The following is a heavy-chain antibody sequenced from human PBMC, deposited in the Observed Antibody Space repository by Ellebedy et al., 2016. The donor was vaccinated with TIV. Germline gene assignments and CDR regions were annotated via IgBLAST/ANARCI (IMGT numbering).Heavy chain of an antibody. D-gene: IGHD2-15*01. J-gene: IGHJ4*02. CDR1: GFTFSNNW. V-gene: IGHV3-7*01. CDR2: IKEDGSAI. Sequence: GGSLRLXXVASGFTFSNNWMHWVRQAPGKGLDWVANIKEDGSAIYYVDSVKGRFTISRDNAKNSLYLQMNSLRTEDTAVYYCARAIGAGDGKWGQGALVTVSS. CDR3: ARAIGAGDGK.